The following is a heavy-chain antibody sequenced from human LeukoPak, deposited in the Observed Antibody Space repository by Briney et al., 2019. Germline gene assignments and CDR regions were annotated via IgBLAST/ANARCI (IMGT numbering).Heavy chain of an antibody. Sequence: PSETLSLTCTVSSGSISTYYWSWIRQPPGKGLEWIGYIYYSGSTKYNPSLKSRVTISVDTSKNQFSLKLSSVTAADTAVYYCARGTGSYYYYYYMDVWGKGTTVTISS. V-gene: IGHV4-59*01. CDR2: IYYSGST. CDR1: SGSISTYY. D-gene: IGHD1-14*01. J-gene: IGHJ6*03. CDR3: ARGTGSYYYYYYMDV.